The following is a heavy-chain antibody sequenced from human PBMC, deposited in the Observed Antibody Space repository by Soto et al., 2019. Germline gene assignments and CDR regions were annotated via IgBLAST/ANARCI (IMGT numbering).Heavy chain of an antibody. D-gene: IGHD3-10*01. CDR1: GGSISSYY. J-gene: IGHJ4*02. Sequence: SEPLSLTCTVSGGSISSYYWSWIRQPPGKGLEWIGYSDYSGSSNYNPSLKSRVTISVDTSKNQFSLKLSSVTAADTAVYYCARDSRITFDYWGQGALVTVSS. V-gene: IGHV4-59*01. CDR2: SDYSGSS. CDR3: ARDSRITFDY.